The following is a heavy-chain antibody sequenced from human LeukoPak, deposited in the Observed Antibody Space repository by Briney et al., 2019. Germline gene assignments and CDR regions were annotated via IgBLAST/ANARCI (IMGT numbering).Heavy chain of an antibody. CDR2: INPNSGGT. Sequence: GASVKVSCKASGYTFTGYYMHWVRQAPGQGLEWMGWINPNSGGTNYAQKLQGRVTMTTDTSTSTAYMELRSLRSDDTAVYYCAIQAAALEGNWFDPWGQGTLVTVSS. D-gene: IGHD6-13*01. CDR3: AIQAAALEGNWFDP. V-gene: IGHV1-2*02. CDR1: GYTFTGYY. J-gene: IGHJ5*02.